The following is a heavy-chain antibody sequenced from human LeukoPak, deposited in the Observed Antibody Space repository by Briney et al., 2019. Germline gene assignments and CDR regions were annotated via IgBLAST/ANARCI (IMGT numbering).Heavy chain of an antibody. Sequence: KPSETLSLTCTVSGYSISNGYYWGWIRQPPGKGLEWVGSIYHRGSIYYNPSLRSRVTISVDTSKSQFSLKLSSVTAADTAVYYCARHREVGSSWYPDYWGQGTLVTVSS. CDR3: ARHREVGSSWYPDY. CDR2: IYHRGSI. D-gene: IGHD6-13*01. V-gene: IGHV4-38-2*02. J-gene: IGHJ4*02. CDR1: GYSISNGYY.